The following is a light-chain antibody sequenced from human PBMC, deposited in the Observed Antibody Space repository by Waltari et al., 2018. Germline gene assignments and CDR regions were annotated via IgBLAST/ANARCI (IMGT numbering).Light chain of an antibody. CDR1: NSNIGGYNY. J-gene: IGLJ3*02. CDR3: CSYAGRLWV. CDR2: DVS. Sequence: QSALSQPRSVSGSPGPSVTISCTGTNSNIGGYNYVPWYQHPPGKVPKLTIYDVSKRPSGVPDRFSGSKSGNTASLTISGLQAEDEAHYYCCSYAGRLWVFGGGTNLTVL. V-gene: IGLV2-11*01.